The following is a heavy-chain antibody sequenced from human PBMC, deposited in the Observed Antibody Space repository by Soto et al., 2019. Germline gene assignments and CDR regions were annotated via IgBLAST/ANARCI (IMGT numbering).Heavy chain of an antibody. CDR1: GGSFRGYD. Sequence: SETLSLTCAVYGGSFRGYDGGWIRQPPGKGLEWIGEINHSGSTNYNPSLKSRVTISVDTSKNQFSLKLSSVTAADTAVYYCARRPYCSSTSCPPGGLFTNTAVWGKGTTVPV. CDR2: INHSGST. J-gene: IGHJ6*03. V-gene: IGHV4-34*01. CDR3: ARRPYCSSTSCPPGGLFTNTAV. D-gene: IGHD2-2*01.